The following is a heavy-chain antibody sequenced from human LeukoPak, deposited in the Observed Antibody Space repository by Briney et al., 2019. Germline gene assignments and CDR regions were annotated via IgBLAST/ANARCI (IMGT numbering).Heavy chain of an antibody. Sequence: SGPTLVKPTQTLTLTCTFSGFSLSTSGVGVGWIRQPPGKALEWLALIYWGDDKRYSPSLKSRLTITKDTSKNQVVLTMANMDPVDTATYYSAHREMAAYFDYWGQGTLVTVSS. V-gene: IGHV2-5*02. J-gene: IGHJ4*02. D-gene: IGHD5-24*01. CDR2: IYWGDDK. CDR3: AHREMAAYFDY. CDR1: GFSLSTSGVG.